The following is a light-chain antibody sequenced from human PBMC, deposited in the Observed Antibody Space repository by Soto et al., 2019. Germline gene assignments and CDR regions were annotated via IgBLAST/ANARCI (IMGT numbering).Light chain of an antibody. CDR1: QDIKHY. CDR2: DTS. CDR3: QQYDNLPIT. Sequence: DIQMTQSPSSLSASVGDRFTITFHARQDIKHYLNWYQQKPGKAPNLLIYDTSVLETGVPSRFSGSKSGTDFTFTISSLQPEDVATYYCQQYDNLPITFGQGTRLEI. V-gene: IGKV1-33*01. J-gene: IGKJ5*01.